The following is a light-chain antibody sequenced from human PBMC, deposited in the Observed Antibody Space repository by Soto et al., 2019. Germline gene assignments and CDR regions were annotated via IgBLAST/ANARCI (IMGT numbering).Light chain of an antibody. V-gene: IGKV1-6*02. CDR1: LGIRND. CDR3: LQDYNYPLT. CDR2: AAS. Sequence: AIQLTQSPSALSASVGDRVTITCRASLGIRNDLGWYQQKPGEAPRLLVYAASTLQSGVTSRFSGSGSGTEFTLPISSLPLEDFGTYYCLQDYNYPLTFGGGTRLEI. J-gene: IGKJ4*01.